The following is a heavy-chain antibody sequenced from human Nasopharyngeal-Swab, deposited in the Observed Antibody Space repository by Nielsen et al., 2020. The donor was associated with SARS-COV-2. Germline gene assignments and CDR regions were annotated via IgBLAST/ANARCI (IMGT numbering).Heavy chain of an antibody. Sequence: GVSLRLSCAASGFTFSSYSMNWVRQAPGKGLEWVSYISSSSSTIYYADSVKGRFTISRDNAKNSLYLQMNSLRDEDTAVYYCARDPNKRPAPAYCGGDCYENYYYGMDVWGQGTTVTVSS. CDR1: GFTFSSYS. V-gene: IGHV3-48*02. D-gene: IGHD2-21*02. CDR3: ARDPNKRPAPAYCGGDCYENYYYGMDV. J-gene: IGHJ6*02. CDR2: ISSSSSTI.